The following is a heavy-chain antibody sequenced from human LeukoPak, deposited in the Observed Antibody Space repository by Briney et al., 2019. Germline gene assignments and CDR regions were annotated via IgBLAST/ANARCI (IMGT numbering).Heavy chain of an antibody. CDR3: ARDSHYYDSRGGFDY. V-gene: IGHV3-7*01. Sequence: GGSLRLSCAASGFTFSSYWMSWVRQAPGKGLEWVANIKQDGSEKYYVDSVKGRSTISRDNSKNTLYLQMNSLRAEDTAVYYCARDSHYYDSRGGFDYWGQGTLVTVSS. J-gene: IGHJ4*02. D-gene: IGHD3-22*01. CDR1: GFTFSSYW. CDR2: IKQDGSEK.